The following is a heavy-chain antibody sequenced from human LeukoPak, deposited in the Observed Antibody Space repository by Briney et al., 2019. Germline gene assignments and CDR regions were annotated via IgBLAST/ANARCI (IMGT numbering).Heavy chain of an antibody. V-gene: IGHV1-46*01. CDR3: ARSWSHFDY. J-gene: IGHJ4*02. Sequence: ASVKVSCKASGCTFTTYYMHWVRQAPGQGLEWMGIINPSGGSTSYAQKFQGRVTMTRDTSTSTVYMELTSLRSEDTAVYYCARSWSHFDYWGQGTLVTVSS. CDR2: INPSGGST. CDR1: GCTFTTYY. D-gene: IGHD3-3*01.